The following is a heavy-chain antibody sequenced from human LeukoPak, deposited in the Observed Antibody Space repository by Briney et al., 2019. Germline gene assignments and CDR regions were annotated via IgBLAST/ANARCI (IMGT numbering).Heavy chain of an antibody. D-gene: IGHD6-19*01. CDR1: GFTFSDYY. V-gene: IGHV3-11*06. Sequence: GVSLRLSCAASGFTFSDYYMRWIRQAPGKGVEGGSYISSSSSYTNYTDSVKGRFTISRDNDKNSMYLQMNRVSAEDTAVYYCARDLRSGWYSDYWGQGTLVTVSS. J-gene: IGHJ4*02. CDR2: ISSSSSYT. CDR3: ARDLRSGWYSDY.